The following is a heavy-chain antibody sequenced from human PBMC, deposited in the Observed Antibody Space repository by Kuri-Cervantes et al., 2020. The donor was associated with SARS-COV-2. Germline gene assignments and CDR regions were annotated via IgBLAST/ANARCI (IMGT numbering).Heavy chain of an antibody. CDR2: ISSSSSYI. D-gene: IGHD2-8*02. V-gene: IGHV3-21*01. J-gene: IGHJ6*02. Sequence: GGSLRLSCAASGFTFSSYSMNWVRQAPGKGLEWVSSISSSSSYIYYADSVKGRFTISRDNAKNTLSLQMNSLRPEDTAVYYCARAGLGNFYIPYWFFGMDVWGLGTTVTVSS. CDR1: GFTFSSYS. CDR3: ARAGLGNFYIPYWFFGMDV.